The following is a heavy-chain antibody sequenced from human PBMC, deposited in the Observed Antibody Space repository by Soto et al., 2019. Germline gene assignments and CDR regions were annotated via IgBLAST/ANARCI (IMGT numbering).Heavy chain of an antibody. V-gene: IGHV3-30-3*01. D-gene: IGHD5-12*01. CDR1: GFTFSSYA. CDR3: AREDGYNSDY. CDR2: ISYDGSNK. Sequence: GGSLRLSCAASGFTFSSYAMHWVRQAPGKGLEWVAVISYDGSNKYYADSVKGRFTISRDNSKNTLYLQMNSLRAEDTAVYYCAREDGYNSDYWGQGTLVTVSS. J-gene: IGHJ4*02.